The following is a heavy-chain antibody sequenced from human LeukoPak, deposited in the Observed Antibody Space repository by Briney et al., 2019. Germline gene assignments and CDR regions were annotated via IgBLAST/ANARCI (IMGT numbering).Heavy chain of an antibody. Sequence: GGSLRLSCAASGITFSSYGMSWVRQAPGKGLEWVSSISSTGGTTYYADSVKGRFTISRDNSKDTLYLQMNSLRAEDTAIYYCAKNGDRGAYCTGGTCYPYFYYYMDVWGKGTTVTI. CDR3: AKNGDRGAYCTGGTCYPYFYYYMDV. CDR2: ISSTGGTT. J-gene: IGHJ6*03. D-gene: IGHD2-15*01. V-gene: IGHV3-23*01. CDR1: GITFSSYG.